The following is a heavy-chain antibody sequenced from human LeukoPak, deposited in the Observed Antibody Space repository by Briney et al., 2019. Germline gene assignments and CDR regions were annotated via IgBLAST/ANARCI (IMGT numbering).Heavy chain of an antibody. D-gene: IGHD5-18*01. CDR2: IYYSGST. Sequence: SETLSFTCSVSGGSINNYYWSWIRQPPGKGLEWIGYIYYSGSTYYNPSLKSRVTISVDTSKNQFSLKLSSVTAADTAVYYCARDGVYSPIDYWGQGALATVSS. CDR1: GGSINNYY. V-gene: IGHV4-30-4*01. J-gene: IGHJ4*02. CDR3: ARDGVYSPIDY.